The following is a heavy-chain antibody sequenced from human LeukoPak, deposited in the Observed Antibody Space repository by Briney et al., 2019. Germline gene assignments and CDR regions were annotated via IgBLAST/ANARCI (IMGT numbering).Heavy chain of an antibody. CDR2: ISYDGSNK. D-gene: IGHD2/OR15-2a*01. J-gene: IGHJ6*02. V-gene: IGHV3-30*04. Sequence: GGSLRLSCAASGFTFSSYAMHWVRQAPGKGLEWVAVISYDGSNKYYADSVKGRFTISRDNSKNTLYLQMKSLRVEDTAVYYCARDSIPLAESYCHHYGLDVWGQGTTVSVSS. CDR1: GFTFSSYA. CDR3: ARDSIPLAESYCHHYGLDV.